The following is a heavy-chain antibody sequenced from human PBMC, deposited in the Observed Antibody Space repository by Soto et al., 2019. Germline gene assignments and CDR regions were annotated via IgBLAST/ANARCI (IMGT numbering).Heavy chain of an antibody. Sequence: PGGSLRLSCAASGFTFSSYAMSWVRQAPGKGLEWVSAISGSGGSTYYADSVKGRFTISRDNSKNTLYLQMNSLRAEDTAVYYCAKPMGYCSGDSCYSAHFDYWGQGTLVTVSS. CDR3: AKPMGYCSGDSCYSAHFDY. CDR1: GFTFSSYA. J-gene: IGHJ4*02. D-gene: IGHD2-15*01. CDR2: ISGSGGST. V-gene: IGHV3-23*01.